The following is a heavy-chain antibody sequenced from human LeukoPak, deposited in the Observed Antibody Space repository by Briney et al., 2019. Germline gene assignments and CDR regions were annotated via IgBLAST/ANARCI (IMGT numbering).Heavy chain of an antibody. CDR3: ARDRSYYGSGAD. CDR2: INPNSGGI. CDR1: GYTFTDYF. J-gene: IGHJ4*02. V-gene: IGHV1-2*02. D-gene: IGHD3-10*01. Sequence: ASVKVSCKASGYTFTDYFMHWVKQAPGQGLEWMGWINPNSGGIKYAQKLQGRATMTRDTSISTAYMDLSRLRSDDTAVYYCARDRSYYGSGADWGQGTPVTVSS.